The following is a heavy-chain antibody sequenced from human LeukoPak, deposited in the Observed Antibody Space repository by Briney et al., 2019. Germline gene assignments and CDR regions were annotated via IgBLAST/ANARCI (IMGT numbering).Heavy chain of an antibody. V-gene: IGHV3-53*01. CDR2: IYSGGDT. Sequence: GGSLRLSCAASGFTFSSYSMNWVRQAPGKGLEWVSVIYSGGDTYYADSVKGRFTISRDNSKNTLYLQMNSLRAEDTAVYYCARDRPSSGSSFDIWGQGTMVTVSS. J-gene: IGHJ3*02. CDR3: ARDRPSSGSSFDI. D-gene: IGHD1-26*01. CDR1: GFTFSSYS.